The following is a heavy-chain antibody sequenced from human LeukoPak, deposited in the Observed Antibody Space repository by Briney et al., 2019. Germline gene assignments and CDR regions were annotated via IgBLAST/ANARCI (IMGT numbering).Heavy chain of an antibody. CDR3: ARDRGYSSFDY. J-gene: IGHJ4*02. CDR1: AFTFSNYW. CDR2: IKEDGSEI. Sequence: GGSLRLSCAASAFTFSNYWMSWVRQAPGKGLEWVANIKEDGSEINYVDSVKGRFTISRDNAKNSLYLQMNSLTVDDTAVYYCARDRGYSSFDYWAREPRSPSPQ. V-gene: IGHV3-7*01. D-gene: IGHD4-23*01.